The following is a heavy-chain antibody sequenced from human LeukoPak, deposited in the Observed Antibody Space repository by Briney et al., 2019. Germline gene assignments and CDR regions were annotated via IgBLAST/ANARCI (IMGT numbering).Heavy chain of an antibody. V-gene: IGHV1-2*06. D-gene: IGHD5-12*01. CDR3: ARARDPRLYYFDY. CDR1: GYTFTGYY. Sequence: ASVKVSCKASGYTFTGYYMHWARQAPGRGLEWMGRINPNSGGTNYAQKFQGRVTMTRDTSISTAYMELSRLRSDDTAVYYCARARDPRLYYFDYWGQGTLVTVSS. J-gene: IGHJ4*02. CDR2: INPNSGGT.